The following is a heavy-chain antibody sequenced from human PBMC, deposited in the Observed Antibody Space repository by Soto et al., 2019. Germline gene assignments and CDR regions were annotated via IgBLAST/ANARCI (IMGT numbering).Heavy chain of an antibody. CDR2: IYYSGST. CDR3: ARTPVRFGEAYWPFDP. CDR1: GGSISSGDYY. V-gene: IGHV4-30-4*01. D-gene: IGHD3-10*01. Sequence: SETLSLTCTVSGGSISSGDYYWSWIRQPPGKGLEWIGYIYYSGSTYYNPSHKSRVTISVDTSKNQSSLKLSSVTAADTAVYYCARTPVRFGEAYWPFDPWGQGTLVTVSS. J-gene: IGHJ5*02.